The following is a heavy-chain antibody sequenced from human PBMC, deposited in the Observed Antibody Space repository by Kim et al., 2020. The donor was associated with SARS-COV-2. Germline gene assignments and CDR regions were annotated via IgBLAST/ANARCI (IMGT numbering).Heavy chain of an antibody. D-gene: IGHD3-10*01. J-gene: IGHJ4*02. CDR1: GCTFSSYA. CDR2: IIPIFGTA. CDR3: ATVLYGSGSLPTYFDY. V-gene: IGHV1-69*13. Sequence: SVKVSCKASGCTFSSYAISWVRQAPGQGLEWMGWIIPIFGTANYAQKFQGRVTITADESTSTAYMELSSLRSEDTAVYYCATVLYGSGSLPTYFDYWGQGTLVTVSS.